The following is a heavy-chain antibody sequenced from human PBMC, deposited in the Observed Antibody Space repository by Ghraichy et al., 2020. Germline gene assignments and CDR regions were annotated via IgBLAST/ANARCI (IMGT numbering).Heavy chain of an antibody. CDR1: GGSISSGGYY. CDR2: IYYSGST. CDR3: ARDRACPQNPIYSSSCGMDV. J-gene: IGHJ6*02. D-gene: IGHD6-6*01. Sequence: SETLSLTCTVSGGSISSGGYYWSWIRQHPGKGLEWIGYIYYSGSTYYNPSLKSRVTISVDTSKNQFSLKLSSVTAADTAVYYCARDRACPQNPIYSSSCGMDVWGQGTTVTVSS. V-gene: IGHV4-31*03.